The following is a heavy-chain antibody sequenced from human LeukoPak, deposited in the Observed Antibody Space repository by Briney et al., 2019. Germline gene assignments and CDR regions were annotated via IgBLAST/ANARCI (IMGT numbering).Heavy chain of an antibody. D-gene: IGHD1-7*01. Sequence: GGSLRLSCAASGFTFSSYGMPWVRQAPGKGLEWVAVISYDGSNKYYADSVKGRFTISRDNSKNTLYLQMNSLRAEDTAVYYCAKDTELLFRSPSYFDYWGQGTLVTVSS. CDR2: ISYDGSNK. V-gene: IGHV3-30*18. J-gene: IGHJ4*02. CDR1: GFTFSSYG. CDR3: AKDTELLFRSPSYFDY.